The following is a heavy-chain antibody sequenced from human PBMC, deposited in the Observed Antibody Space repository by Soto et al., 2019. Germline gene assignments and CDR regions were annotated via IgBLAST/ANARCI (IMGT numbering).Heavy chain of an antibody. CDR3: ARQRKGEAAGPVDAFDI. J-gene: IGHJ3*02. Sequence: ASAKVSCKASGYTFTVYYMHWVRQAPGQGLEWMGWISPNSGGTFAAQKFQGRVTMTRDTSVNMAYMELTSLKSDDTAVYYCARQRKGEAAGPVDAFDIWGQGTMVTVSS. D-gene: IGHD6-13*01. CDR1: GYTFTVYY. V-gene: IGHV1-2*02. CDR2: ISPNSGGT.